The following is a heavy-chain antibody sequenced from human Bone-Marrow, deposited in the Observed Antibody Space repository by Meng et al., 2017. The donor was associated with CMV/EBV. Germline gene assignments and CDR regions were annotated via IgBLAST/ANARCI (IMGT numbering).Heavy chain of an antibody. D-gene: IGHD6-6*01. CDR2: RWYDGSNK. CDR3: AKELREQLGYYYYGMGV. J-gene: IGHJ6*02. V-gene: IGHV3-33*06. Sequence: GESLKISCPASGFTFSSYGMHWVRQAPGKGLEWVAVRWYDGSNKYYADSVKGRFTISRDNSKNTLYLQMNSLRPEDTAVYYCAKELREQLGYYYYGMGVWGQGTTVTVSS. CDR1: GFTFSSYG.